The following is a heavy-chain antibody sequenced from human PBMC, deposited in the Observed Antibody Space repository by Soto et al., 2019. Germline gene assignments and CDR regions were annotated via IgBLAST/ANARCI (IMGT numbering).Heavy chain of an antibody. V-gene: IGHV3-9*01. D-gene: IGHD3-3*01. CDR2: ITWNSNNL. J-gene: IGHJ6*02. Sequence: PGGSLRLSCTASGFKFDGYAMHWVRQAPGKGLEWVSGITWNSNNLDYADSVKGRVTISRDDAKNSLYLQMNSLRAEDTALYYCAIDIRRFLLYGMAVSPQATPVTVFS. CDR3: AIDIRRFLLYGMAV. CDR1: GFKFDGYA.